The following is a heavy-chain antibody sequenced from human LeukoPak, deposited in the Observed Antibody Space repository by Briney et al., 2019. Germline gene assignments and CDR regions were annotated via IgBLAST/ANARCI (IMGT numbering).Heavy chain of an antibody. J-gene: IGHJ4*02. CDR3: AKDNYDFWSGRYFDY. D-gene: IGHD3-3*01. CDR1: GFTFSSYG. Sequence: GGSLRLSCVASGFTFSSYGMHWVRQAPGKGLEWVAFIRDDGSNKYYADSVKGRFTISRDNSKNTLYLQMNSLRAEDTAVYYCAKDNYDFWSGRYFDYWGQGTLVTVSS. V-gene: IGHV3-30*02. CDR2: IRDDGSNK.